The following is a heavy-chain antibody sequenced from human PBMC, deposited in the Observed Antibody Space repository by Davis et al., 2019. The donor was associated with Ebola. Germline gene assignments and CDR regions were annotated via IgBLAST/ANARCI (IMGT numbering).Heavy chain of an antibody. CDR2: ISGSGGST. D-gene: IGHD3-22*01. V-gene: IGHV3-23*01. Sequence: GESLKISCAASEFTFSSYAMSWVRQAPGKGLEWVSAISGSGGSTYYADSVKGRFTISRDNPKNTLYLQMNSLRAEDTAVYYCATGDFYDSSALGYFHSRGQGTLVTISA. J-gene: IGHJ4*02. CDR1: EFTFSSYA. CDR3: ATGDFYDSSALGYFHS.